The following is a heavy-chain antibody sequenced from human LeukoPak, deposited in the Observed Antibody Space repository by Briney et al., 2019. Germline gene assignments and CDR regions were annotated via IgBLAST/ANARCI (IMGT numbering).Heavy chain of an antibody. J-gene: IGHJ4*02. CDR3: AREMGRYFDY. D-gene: IGHD5-24*01. V-gene: IGHV3-21*01. CDR2: ISSSSSYI. CDR1: GFTFSSYG. Sequence: GGSLRLSCAASGFTFSSYGMNWVRQAPGKGLEWVSSISSSSSYIHYADSVKGRFTISRDNAKNSLYLQMNSLRAEDTAVYYCAREMGRYFDYWGQGTLVTVSS.